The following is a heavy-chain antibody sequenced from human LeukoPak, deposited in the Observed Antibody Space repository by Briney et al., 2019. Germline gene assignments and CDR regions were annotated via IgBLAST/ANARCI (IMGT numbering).Heavy chain of an antibody. V-gene: IGHV3-30*03. D-gene: IGHD3-10*01. Sequence: GGSLRLSCEASGFTFSTYGMYWVRQAPGKGLEWITLIPYDGSNKYYADSVKGRFTISRDNSKNTLYLQMNSLRAEDTAVYYCARYYGSGRGYYGLDVWGQGTTVTVFS. J-gene: IGHJ6*02. CDR2: IPYDGSNK. CDR3: ARYYGSGRGYYGLDV. CDR1: GFTFSTYG.